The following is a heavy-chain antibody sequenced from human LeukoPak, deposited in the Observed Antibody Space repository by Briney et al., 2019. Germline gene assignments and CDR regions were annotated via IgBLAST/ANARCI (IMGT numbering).Heavy chain of an antibody. CDR1: GLTFTTHA. CDR2: LSPSGGIT. D-gene: IGHD4-17*01. V-gene: IGHV3-23*01. Sequence: GGSLRLSCAASGLTFTTHAVSWVRQAPGKGLEWVSALSPSGGITYYADSVKGRFTISRDNSKNTLYLQMNSLRAEDTAVYYCARGDYFDPWGQGTLVTVSS. J-gene: IGHJ5*02. CDR3: ARGDYFDP.